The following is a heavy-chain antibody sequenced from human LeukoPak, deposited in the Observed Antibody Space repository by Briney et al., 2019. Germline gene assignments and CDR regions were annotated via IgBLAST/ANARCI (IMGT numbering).Heavy chain of an antibody. Sequence: PGGSLRLSCAASGFTFSSYGMHWVRQAPGKGLEWVAVIWYDGSNKYYADSVKGRFTISRDNSKNTLYLQMNSLRAEDTAVYYCAKDAHSGYDNGAFDYWGQRTLVTVSS. CDR3: AKDAHSGYDNGAFDY. V-gene: IGHV3-33*06. D-gene: IGHD5-12*01. J-gene: IGHJ4*02. CDR1: GFTFSSYG. CDR2: IWYDGSNK.